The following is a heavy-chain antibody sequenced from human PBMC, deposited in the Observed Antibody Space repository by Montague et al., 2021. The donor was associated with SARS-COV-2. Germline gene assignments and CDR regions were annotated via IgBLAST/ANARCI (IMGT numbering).Heavy chain of an antibody. CDR3: ARRGYTGSDYFDY. J-gene: IGHJ4*02. V-gene: IGHV4-38-2*01. CDR2: VYHSGYT. D-gene: IGHD5-12*01. Sequence: SEILSLTCSVSGFSISSGFYWAWIRQSPGKGPEWVGTVYHSGYTHYNPXXKCRVTVSIDTSKNQFSLTVTSVTAADTAVYFCARRGYTGSDYFDYWGQGTLVTVSS. CDR1: GFSISSGFY.